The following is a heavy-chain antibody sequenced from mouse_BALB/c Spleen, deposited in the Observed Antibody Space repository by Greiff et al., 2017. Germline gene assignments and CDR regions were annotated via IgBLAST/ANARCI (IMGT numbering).Heavy chain of an antibody. D-gene: IGHD1-1*01. V-gene: IGHV1-69*02. CDR2: IYPSDSYT. J-gene: IGHJ4*01. CDR1: GYTFTSYW. CDR3: TRSDYGYAMDY. Sequence: QVQLQQPGAELVRPGASVKLSCKASGYTFTSYWIHWVKQRPGQGLEWIGNIYPSDSYTNYNQKFKDKATLTVDKSSSTAYMKLSSPTSEDSAVYYCTRSDYGYAMDYWGQGTSVTVSS.